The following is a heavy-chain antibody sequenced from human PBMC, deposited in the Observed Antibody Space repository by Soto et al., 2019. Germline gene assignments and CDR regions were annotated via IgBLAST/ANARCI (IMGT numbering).Heavy chain of an antibody. CDR2: IWYDGSNK. V-gene: IGHV3-33*01. CDR1: GFTFNNYA. D-gene: IGHD3-22*01. CDR3: ARDGSPYFDSSAYYLPFDY. J-gene: IGHJ4*02. Sequence: QVHLVESGGGVVQPGRSLRLSCAASGFTFNNYAMYWVRQAPGKGLEWVAVIWYDGSNKYYGDSVKGRFTISRDNSKNTLYLQMNRLRAEDTAVYYCARDGSPYFDSSAYYLPFDYWGQGTLVTVSS.